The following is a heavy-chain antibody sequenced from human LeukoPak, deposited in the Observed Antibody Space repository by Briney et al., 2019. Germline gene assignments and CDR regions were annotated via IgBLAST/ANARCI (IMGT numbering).Heavy chain of an antibody. V-gene: IGHV3-21*01. J-gene: IGHJ4*02. D-gene: IGHD3-9*01. CDR3: ARGPDWDWDFDY. Sequence: GGSLRLSCAGSGFTFSNYGMTWVRQAPGKGLEWVSAISGRGDTTRCGESVKGRFTVSRDNAKNSLYLQMNSLRAEDTAVYYCARGPDWDWDFDYWGQGTLVTVSS. CDR1: GFTFSNYG. CDR2: ISGRGDTT.